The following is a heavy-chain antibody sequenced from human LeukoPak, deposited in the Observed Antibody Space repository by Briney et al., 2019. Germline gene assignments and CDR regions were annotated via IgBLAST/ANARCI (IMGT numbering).Heavy chain of an antibody. V-gene: IGHV3-30-3*01. Sequence: GGSLRLSCAASGFTFSSYAMHWVRQAPGKGLEWVVVISYDGSNKYYADSVKGRFTISRDNSKNTLYLQMNSLRAEDTAVYYCAREPRRWNPFDYWGQGTLVTVSS. CDR3: AREPRRWNPFDY. CDR1: GFTFSSYA. J-gene: IGHJ4*02. CDR2: ISYDGSNK. D-gene: IGHD1-1*01.